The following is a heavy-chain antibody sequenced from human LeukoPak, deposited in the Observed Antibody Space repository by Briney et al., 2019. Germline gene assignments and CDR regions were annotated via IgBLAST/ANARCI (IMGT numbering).Heavy chain of an antibody. V-gene: IGHV3-48*01. CDR2: ISSGSSGI. CDR3: ARGVYGSGYYSFDY. CDR1: GFTFSSYS. Sequence: GGSLTLSCTASGFTFSSYSMNWLRQAPGKGLEWVSYISSGSSGIYYPDSVKGRFTISRDNAKNSLYLQMSSLRAEDTAVYFCARGVYGSGYYSFDYWGQGTLVTVSS. D-gene: IGHD3-10*01. J-gene: IGHJ4*02.